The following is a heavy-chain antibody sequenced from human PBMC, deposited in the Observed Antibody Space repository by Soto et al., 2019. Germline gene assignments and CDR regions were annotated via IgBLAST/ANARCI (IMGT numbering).Heavy chain of an antibody. V-gene: IGHV4-34*01. CDR2: INHSGST. CDR3: ARDKDRQQLGGNYYYGIDV. D-gene: IGHD3-3*02. Sequence: SETLSLTCAVYGGSFSGYYWTWIRQPPGTGLEWIGEINHSGSTNYNPSLKSRVTISVDTSKNQFSLKLTSVTAADTAVYYCARDKDRQQLGGNYYYGIDVWGQGTTVTVSS. J-gene: IGHJ6*02. CDR1: GGSFSGYY.